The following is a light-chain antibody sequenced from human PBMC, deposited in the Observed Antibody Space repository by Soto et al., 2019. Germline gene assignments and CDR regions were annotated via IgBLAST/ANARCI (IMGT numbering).Light chain of an antibody. V-gene: IGKV3-11*01. J-gene: IGKJ1*01. CDR2: ESS. CDR3: LHHNTFPWK. CDR1: QSVSSY. Sequence: PGESATLSCRASQSVSSYLAWYQQKPGQAPRLLIYESSNRATGIAARFSGSGSGTDFTLTISSLQPEDFATYFCLHHNTFPWKFGQGTKVDIK.